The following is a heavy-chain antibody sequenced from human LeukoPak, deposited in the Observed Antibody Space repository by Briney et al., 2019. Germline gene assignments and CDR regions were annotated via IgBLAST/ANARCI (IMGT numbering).Heavy chain of an antibody. V-gene: IGHV3-53*01. CDR3: ARERTYYFDY. J-gene: IGHJ4*02. CDR1: GFTVSSNY. CDR2: IYSGGST. Sequence: GGSLRLSCAASGFTVSSNYMSWVRQAPGKGLEWVSVIYSGGSTYYADSVKGRFTISRDNYKNTLYLQMNSLRAEDTAVYYCARERTYYFDYWGQGTLVTVSS.